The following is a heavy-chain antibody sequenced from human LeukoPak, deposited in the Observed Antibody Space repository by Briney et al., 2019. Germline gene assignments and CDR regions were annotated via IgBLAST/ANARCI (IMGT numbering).Heavy chain of an antibody. CDR3: VSFYEKY. Sequence: GGSLRLSCAASGNYWMHWVRQVPGKGLVWVSHIKSDGSLTSYADSVKGRFTMCKDNAKTTVYLQMNSLRAAATAVYYCVSFYEKYWGRGTLVTVSS. CDR1: GNYW. V-gene: IGHV3-74*01. D-gene: IGHD2/OR15-2a*01. J-gene: IGHJ4*02. CDR2: IKSDGSLT.